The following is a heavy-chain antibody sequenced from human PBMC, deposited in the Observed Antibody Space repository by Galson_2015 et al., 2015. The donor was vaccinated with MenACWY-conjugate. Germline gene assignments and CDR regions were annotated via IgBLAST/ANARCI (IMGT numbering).Heavy chain of an antibody. Sequence: SLRLSCAASGFAFNSYGMSWVRQASGKGLEWVSTTTNTGGTTYYPDSVKGRFTISRDNSKSTLHLQMNSLRAEDTAVYYCARAFQLDNWGQGSLVTVSS. J-gene: IGHJ4*01. V-gene: IGHV3-23*01. CDR2: TTNTGGTT. CDR3: ARAFQLDN. D-gene: IGHD3-3*02. CDR1: GFAFNSYG.